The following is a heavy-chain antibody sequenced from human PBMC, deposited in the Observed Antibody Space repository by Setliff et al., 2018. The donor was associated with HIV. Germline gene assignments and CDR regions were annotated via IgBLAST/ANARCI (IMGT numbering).Heavy chain of an antibody. CDR2: ISAANGKK. Sequence: ASVKVSCKASGYTFSSYGISWVRQTPGQGLEWMGWISAANGKKYYAPKVRDRITLTMDISTTTAHLQLRSLRSDDTAVYFCAREVPSNTGSYYKQYWGQGTLVTVSS. CDR3: AREVPSNTGSYYKQY. CDR1: GYTFSSYG. D-gene: IGHD3-10*01. J-gene: IGHJ4*02. V-gene: IGHV1-18*01.